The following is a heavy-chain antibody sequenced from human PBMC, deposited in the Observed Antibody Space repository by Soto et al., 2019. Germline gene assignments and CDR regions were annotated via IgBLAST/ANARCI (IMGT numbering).Heavy chain of an antibody. V-gene: IGHV4-4*07. CDR3: ARESTVVTLRTFDI. Sequence: SDTQSLTSTVSGGSIGSYFCSWLRPPAGKGLEWIGRIYTSGSTNYNPSLKSRVTMSVDTSKNQFSLKLSSVTAADTAVYYCARESTVVTLRTFDIWGQGTMVTVSS. CDR1: GGSIGSYF. J-gene: IGHJ3*02. CDR2: IYTSGST. D-gene: IGHD2-21*02.